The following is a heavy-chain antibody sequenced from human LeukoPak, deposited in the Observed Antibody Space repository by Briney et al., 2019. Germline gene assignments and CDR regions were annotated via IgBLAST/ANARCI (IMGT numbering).Heavy chain of an antibody. CDR2: FDPEDGET. CDR3: ATGFTLRDFCAPYDY. Sequence: ASVKVSCKVSGYTLTELSMHLVRQAPGKGLEWMGGFDPEDGETIYAQKFQGRVTMTEDTSTDTAYMELSSLRSEDTAVYYCATGFTLRDFCAPYDYWGQGTLVTVSS. J-gene: IGHJ4*02. CDR1: GYTLTELS. D-gene: IGHD3-3*01. V-gene: IGHV1-24*01.